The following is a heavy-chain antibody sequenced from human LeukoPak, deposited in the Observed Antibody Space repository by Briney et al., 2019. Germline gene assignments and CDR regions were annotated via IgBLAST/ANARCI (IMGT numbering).Heavy chain of an antibody. V-gene: IGHV4-61*02. D-gene: IGHD4-23*01. CDR1: GGSIISDTYY. J-gene: IGHJ3*02. CDR3: ARRAYGGKAAFGM. Sequence: PSQTLSLTCSVSGGSIISDTYYWSWIRQPAGKGLEWIGRIFSSGSTNYNPSLKSRVTMSVDTSENQFSLKLSSVTAADTAVYYCARRAYGGKAAFGMWGQGTMVTVSS. CDR2: IFSSGST.